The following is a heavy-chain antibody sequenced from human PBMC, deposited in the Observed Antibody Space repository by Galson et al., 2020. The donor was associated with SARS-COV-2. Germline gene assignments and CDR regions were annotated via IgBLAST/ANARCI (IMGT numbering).Heavy chain of an antibody. CDR3: ARDLDTAIVTWGVVGAYYFCGMDV. D-gene: IGHD5-18*01. CDR2: ISYDGSNK. J-gene: IGHJ6*02. Sequence: GGSLRLSCAASGFTFSTYAMHWVRQAPGKGLEWVAVISYDGSNKYYADSVKGRFTISRDNSKNTLYLQMNSLRAEDTAVYYCARDLDTAIVTWGVVGAYYFCGMDVWGQGTTVIVSS. CDR1: GFTFSTYA. V-gene: IGHV3-30*04.